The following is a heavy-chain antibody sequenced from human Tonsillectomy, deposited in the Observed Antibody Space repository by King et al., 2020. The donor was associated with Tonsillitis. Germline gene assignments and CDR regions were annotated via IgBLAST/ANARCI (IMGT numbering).Heavy chain of an antibody. D-gene: IGHD6-13*01. CDR2: IIGRGTKT. CDR1: GYSFGRYA. Sequence: VQLVESGGDLVQPGGSLRLSCAASGYSFGRYAMSWVRQSPGKGLEWVAAIIGRGTKTNYVESVKGRFTISTDNSRNTLYLQMNSLRAEDTAVYYCAKDVIATAATDRDDPVGDHWGQGTLVSVSS. J-gene: IGHJ4*02. CDR3: AKDVIATAATDRDDPVGDH. V-gene: IGHV3-23*02.